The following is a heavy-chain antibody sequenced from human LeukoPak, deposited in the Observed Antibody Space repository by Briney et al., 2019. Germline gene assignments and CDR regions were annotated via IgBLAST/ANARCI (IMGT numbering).Heavy chain of an antibody. J-gene: IGHJ4*02. Sequence: ASVKVSCKASGYTFAIYYIHWVRQAPGQGLEWMGIINPSGGSTSYTQKFQGRLTITRDKSTSTVYMELSSLRSEDTAVYYCARAKGLFDHWGQGTLVTVSS. V-gene: IGHV1-46*01. CDR1: GYTFAIYY. CDR3: ARAKGLFDH. CDR2: INPSGGST.